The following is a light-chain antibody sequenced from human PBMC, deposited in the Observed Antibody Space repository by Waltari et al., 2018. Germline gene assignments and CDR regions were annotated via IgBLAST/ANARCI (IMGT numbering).Light chain of an antibody. Sequence: TLITQSLPTLSVYPAERSTLFFRISRTISSHLAWYQQKPGQAPRLLIYGASIRATGVPARFSGSGSGTQFTLTIHSLQSEDFAVYYCQQYKNWPPWTFGQGNKVEIK. CDR2: GAS. J-gene: IGKJ1*01. V-gene: IGKV3-15*01. CDR3: QQYKNWPPWT. CDR1: RTISSH.